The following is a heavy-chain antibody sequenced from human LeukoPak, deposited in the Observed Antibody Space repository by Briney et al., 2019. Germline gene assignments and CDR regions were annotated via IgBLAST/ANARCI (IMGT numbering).Heavy chain of an antibody. CDR2: MNPNNGDT. J-gene: IGHJ3*01. CDR3: APYSGSYSLSGAFDF. D-gene: IGHD1-26*01. Sequence: ASVKVSCKASGYTFTNYDINWVRQATGQGLEWMGWMNPNNGDTGYAQKFQGRVTMTRNTSISTAYMELSSLRSEDTAVYYCAPYSGSYSLSGAFDFWGQGTMVTVSS. CDR1: GYTFTNYD. V-gene: IGHV1-8*01.